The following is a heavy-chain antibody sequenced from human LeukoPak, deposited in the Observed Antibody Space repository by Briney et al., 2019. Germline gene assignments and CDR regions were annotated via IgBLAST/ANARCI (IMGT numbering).Heavy chain of an antibody. CDR3: AKDHGSGSYTDY. D-gene: IGHD3-10*01. V-gene: IGHV3-23*01. Sequence: GGSLRLSCAASGFTFSSYAMSWVRQAPGKGLEWVSAISGSGGSTYYADSVKGRFTISRDNSKNTLYLQMNSLRAEDTAVYHCAKDHGSGSYTDYWGQGTLVTVPS. CDR1: GFTFSSYA. CDR2: ISGSGGST. J-gene: IGHJ4*02.